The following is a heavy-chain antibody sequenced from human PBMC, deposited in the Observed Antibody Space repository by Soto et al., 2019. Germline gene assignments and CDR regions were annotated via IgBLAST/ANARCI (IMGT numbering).Heavy chain of an antibody. J-gene: IGHJ6*02. CDR3: ARLPAAVAGTPYYYYGMDV. CDR1: GGSFSGYY. D-gene: IGHD6-19*01. V-gene: IGHV4-34*01. Sequence: QVQLQQWGAGLLKPSETLSLTCAVYGGSFSGYYWSWIRQPPGKGLEWIGEINHSGSTNYNPSLXGRVTISVDTXXTXVXXKLSSVTAADTAVYYCARLPAAVAGTPYYYYGMDVWGQGTTVTVSS. CDR2: INHSGST.